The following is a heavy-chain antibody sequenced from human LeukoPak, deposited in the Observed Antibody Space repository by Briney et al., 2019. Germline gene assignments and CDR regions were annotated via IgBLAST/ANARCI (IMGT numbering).Heavy chain of an antibody. CDR2: INSDGSST. CDR1: GFTFSSYW. D-gene: IGHD3-10*01. Sequence: GGSLRLSCAASGFTFSSYWMHWVRQAPGKGLVWFSRINSDGSSTSYADSVKGRFTISRDNAKNTLYLQMNSLRAEDTAVYYCARAPGSWFDPWGQGTLVTVSS. J-gene: IGHJ5*02. V-gene: IGHV3-74*01. CDR3: ARAPGSWFDP.